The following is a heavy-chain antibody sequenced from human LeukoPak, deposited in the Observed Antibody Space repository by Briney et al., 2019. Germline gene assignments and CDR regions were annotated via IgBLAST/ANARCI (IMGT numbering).Heavy chain of an antibody. V-gene: IGHV3-74*01. CDR1: GFSFSRYW. J-gene: IGHJ5*02. Sequence: GGSLRLSCAASGFSFSRYWMHWVRQAPGKGLVWVSRISSDGSATNYADSVKGRLTISRDNAKNTLYLQMNSLRAEDTAVYYCVTMIVAWGQGTLVTVSS. CDR2: ISSDGSAT. CDR3: VTMIVA. D-gene: IGHD3-22*01.